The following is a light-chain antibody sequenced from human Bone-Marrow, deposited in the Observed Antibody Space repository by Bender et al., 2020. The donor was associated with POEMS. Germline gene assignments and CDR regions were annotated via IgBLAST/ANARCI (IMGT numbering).Light chain of an antibody. CDR3: SAYAGSNTWV. CDR1: GSDVGIYNY. Sequence: QSALTQPPSASGSPGQSVTISCTGAGSDVGIYNYVSWYQQHPGKVPKLMIYEVSARPAGVPDRCSGSKSGNTASLTVSGLQAEGEADYYCSAYAGSNTWVFGGGTKLTVL. V-gene: IGLV2-8*01. CDR2: EVS. J-gene: IGLJ3*02.